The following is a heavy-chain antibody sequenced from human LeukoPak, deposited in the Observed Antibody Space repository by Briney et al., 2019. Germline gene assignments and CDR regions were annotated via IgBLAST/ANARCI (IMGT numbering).Heavy chain of an antibody. CDR2: ISGSGDSV. J-gene: IGHJ4*02. CDR3: GKGNTASRPGFVD. Sequence: GGSLRLSSAASGFTFTNYEISWVRQAPGKGLEWLSSISGSGDSVFYADSVKGRFTISRDNSLNTLHLQMNSLRAEDTAFYYCGKGNTASRPGFVDWGQGTLVTVSS. D-gene: IGHD5-18*01. V-gene: IGHV3-23*01. CDR1: GFTFTNYE.